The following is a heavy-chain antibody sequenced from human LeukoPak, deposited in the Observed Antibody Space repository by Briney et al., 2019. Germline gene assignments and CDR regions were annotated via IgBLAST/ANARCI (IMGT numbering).Heavy chain of an antibody. CDR2: IYPGDSET. J-gene: IGHJ4*02. Sequence: GESLKISCKGSGYSFTSYWIGWVRQMPGKGLEWVGIIYPGDSETRYSPSLQGQVTISADKSINTAYLHWSSLKASDTARYYCARHVRAAPFDYWGQGTLVTVSS. CDR1: GYSFTSYW. CDR3: ARHVRAAPFDY. V-gene: IGHV5-51*01. D-gene: IGHD2-2*01.